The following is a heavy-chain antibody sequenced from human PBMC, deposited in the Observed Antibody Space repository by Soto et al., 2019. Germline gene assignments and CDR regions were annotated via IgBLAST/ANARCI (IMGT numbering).Heavy chain of an antibody. V-gene: IGHV3-9*01. CDR3: AKRKGDLEILKTTVTTFWGPFQI. Sequence: EVQLVESGGGLVQPGRSLRLSCAASGFTFDDYAMHWVRQAPGKGPEWVSGISWNSGSRGYAESVRGRFTISRDNAKNSLYLQMNSLRAEDTALYYCAKRKGDLEILKTTVTTFWGPFQIWGQGTMVTVSS. D-gene: IGHD4-17*01. J-gene: IGHJ3*02. CDR2: ISWNSGSR. CDR1: GFTFDDYA.